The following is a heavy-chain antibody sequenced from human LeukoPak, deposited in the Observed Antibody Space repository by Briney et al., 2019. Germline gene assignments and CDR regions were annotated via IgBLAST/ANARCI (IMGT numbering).Heavy chain of an antibody. CDR3: AKGTFAQPAGY. J-gene: IGHJ4*02. V-gene: IGHV4-39*01. CDR2: IFYSGSM. Sequence: SETLSLTCTVSGGSINSSSHHWDWIRQPPGQGLEWIGSIFYSGSMYYSPSLKSRVTISVDTSKNQFSLKLSSVTAADTAVYYCAKGTFAQPAGYWGQGTLVTVSS. D-gene: IGHD1-7*01. CDR1: GGSINSSSHH.